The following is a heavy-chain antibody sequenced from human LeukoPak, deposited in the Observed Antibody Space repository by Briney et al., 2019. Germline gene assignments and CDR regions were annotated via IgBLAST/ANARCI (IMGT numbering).Heavy chain of an antibody. CDR3: ARRGDAFDI. J-gene: IGHJ3*02. D-gene: IGHD3-16*01. V-gene: IGHV5-51*01. Sequence: GASLQISCKTSGYIFSSYWIGWVRQMPGEGLEWMGIIYPGDSDIKYSPSLQGQVTISADKSITTAYLQWSSLKASDTAMYYCARRGDAFDIWGQGTMVTVSS. CDR1: GYIFSSYW. CDR2: IYPGDSDI.